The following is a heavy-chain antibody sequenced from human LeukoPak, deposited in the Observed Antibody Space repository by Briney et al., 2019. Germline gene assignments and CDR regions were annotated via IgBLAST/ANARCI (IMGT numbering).Heavy chain of an antibody. CDR1: GFTVSSNY. CDR3: ARHSSSWEPDY. D-gene: IGHD6-13*01. V-gene: IGHV3-66*04. CDR2: IYSGGST. Sequence: GGSLRLSCAASGFTVSSNYMSWVRQAPGEGLEWVSVIYSGGSTYYADSVKGRFTISRDNSKNTLYLQMNSLRAEDTAVYYCARHSSSWEPDYWGQGTLVTVSS. J-gene: IGHJ4*02.